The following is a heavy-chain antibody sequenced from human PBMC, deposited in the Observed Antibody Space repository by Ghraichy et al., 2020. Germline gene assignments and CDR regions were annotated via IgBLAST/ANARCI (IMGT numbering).Heavy chain of an antibody. CDR2: ISSSSRTI. D-gene: IGHD1-26*01. CDR3: ARDLRIMGPEQEGNFDY. CDR1: RFTFSSYS. Sequence: GGSLRLSCAASRFTFSSYSMNWVRQAPGKGLEWVSYISSSSRTIYYADSVRGRFTISRDNAKNSLYLQMNSLRDEDTAIYYCARDLRIMGPEQEGNFDYWGQGTLVTVSS. J-gene: IGHJ4*02. V-gene: IGHV3-48*02.